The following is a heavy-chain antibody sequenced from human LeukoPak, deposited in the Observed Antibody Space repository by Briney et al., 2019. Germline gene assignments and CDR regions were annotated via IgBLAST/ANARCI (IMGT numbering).Heavy chain of an antibody. J-gene: IGHJ4*02. CDR1: GFTFSRYV. CDR3: ATLNRGGFDY. CDR2: ISYDGNNK. Sequence: GGSLRLSCAAFGFTFSRYVMHWVRQAPGKGLEWVSVISYDGNNKYYADSVKGRFTISRDNSKNTLYLQMYSLRAEDTAVYYCATLNRGGFDYWGQGTLDTVSS. D-gene: IGHD3-16*02. V-gene: IGHV3-30*03.